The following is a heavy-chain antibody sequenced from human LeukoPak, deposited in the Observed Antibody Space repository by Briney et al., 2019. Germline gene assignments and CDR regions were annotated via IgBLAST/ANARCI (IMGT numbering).Heavy chain of an antibody. V-gene: IGHV1-2*02. D-gene: IGHD4-17*01. CDR1: GYTFTGYH. J-gene: IGHJ5*02. CDR2: INPNSGGT. Sequence: GASVKASCKASGYTFTGYHLHWVRQAPGQGLEWMGWINPNSGGTNYAQKFQGRVTMTRDTSLTTAYMELSRVRSDDTAVYYCARVGSTSVTDQTWFDPWGQGSLVTLST. CDR3: ARVGSTSVTDQTWFDP.